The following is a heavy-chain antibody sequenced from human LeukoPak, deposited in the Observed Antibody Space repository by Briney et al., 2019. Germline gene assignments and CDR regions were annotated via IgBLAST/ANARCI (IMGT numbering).Heavy chain of an antibody. CDR1: GFTFSSYG. V-gene: IGHV3-30*02. Sequence: GGSLRLSCAASGFTFSSYGMHWVRQAPGKGLEWVAFIRYDGSNKYYAYSVKGRFTISIGNSKNTLYLQMNSLRAEDTAVYYCAIFGVVIPSFDYWGQGTLVTVSS. CDR3: AIFGVVIPSFDY. D-gene: IGHD3-3*01. J-gene: IGHJ4*02. CDR2: IRYDGSNK.